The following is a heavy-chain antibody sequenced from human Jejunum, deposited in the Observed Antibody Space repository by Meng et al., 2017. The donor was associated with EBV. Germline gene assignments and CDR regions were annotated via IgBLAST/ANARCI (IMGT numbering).Heavy chain of an antibody. CDR1: GGSVNRGNVY. Sequence: QLQERGPGLVKPPEALSLSCTVSGGSVNRGNVYWSWIRQPPGKGLEWIGYIYYSGSTNYIPSLKSRVTISLDTSKNQFSLKLSSVTAADTAVYYCAGLRYSGYDRAFDYWGQGALVTVSS. CDR3: AGLRYSGYDRAFDY. J-gene: IGHJ4*02. V-gene: IGHV4-61*01. D-gene: IGHD5-12*01. CDR2: IYYSGST.